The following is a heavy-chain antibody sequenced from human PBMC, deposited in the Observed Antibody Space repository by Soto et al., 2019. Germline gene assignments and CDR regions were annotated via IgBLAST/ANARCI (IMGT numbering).Heavy chain of an antibody. CDR2: IYYSGST. CDR3: AREFGGGGVHYYYYYRDV. Sequence: PSETLSLTCTVSGGSISSSSYYWGWIRQPPGKGLEWIGSIYYSGSTYYNPSLKSRVTISVDTSKNQFSLKLSSVTAADTAVYYCAREFGGGGVHYYYYYRDVWGKGTTVTVSS. CDR1: GGSISSSSYY. J-gene: IGHJ6*03. V-gene: IGHV4-39*02. D-gene: IGHD2-15*01.